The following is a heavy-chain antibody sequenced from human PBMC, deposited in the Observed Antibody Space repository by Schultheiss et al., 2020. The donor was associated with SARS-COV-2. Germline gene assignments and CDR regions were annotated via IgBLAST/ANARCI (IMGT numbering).Heavy chain of an antibody. CDR3: TRTGRGYYYYYMDV. D-gene: IGHD1-14*01. CDR1: GFTFSGSA. Sequence: GESLKISCAASGFTFSGSAMHWVRQASGKGLEWVGRIRSKANSYATAYAASVKGRFTISRDDSKNTAYLQMNSLKTEDTAVYYCTRTGRGYYYYYMDVWGKGTTVTVSS. V-gene: IGHV3-73*01. CDR2: IRSKANSYAT. J-gene: IGHJ6*03.